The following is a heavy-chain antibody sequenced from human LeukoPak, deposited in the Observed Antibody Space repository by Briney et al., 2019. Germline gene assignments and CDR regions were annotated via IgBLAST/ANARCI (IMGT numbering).Heavy chain of an antibody. V-gene: IGHV4-34*01. CDR2: INHSGST. Sequence: PSETLSLTCAVYGGSFSGYYWSWIRQPPGKGLEWIGEINHSGSTNYNPSLKSRVTISVDTSKNQFSLKLSSVTAADTAVYYCALTRYCSSTSCYKDAFDIWGQGTMVTVSS. CDR1: GGSFSGYY. D-gene: IGHD2-2*02. CDR3: ALTRYCSSTSCYKDAFDI. J-gene: IGHJ3*02.